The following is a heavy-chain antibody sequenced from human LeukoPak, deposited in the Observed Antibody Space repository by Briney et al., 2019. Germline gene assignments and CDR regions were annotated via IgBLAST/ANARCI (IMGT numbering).Heavy chain of an antibody. D-gene: IGHD3-3*01. Sequence: ASVKVSCKASGYTFTVYYMHWVRQAPGQGLEWMGWINPNSGGTNYAQKFQGRVTMTRDTSISTAYMELSRLRSDDTAVYYCARFGHYDFWSGYPPPFDYWGQGTLVTVSS. CDR1: GYTFTVYY. J-gene: IGHJ4*02. V-gene: IGHV1-2*02. CDR2: INPNSGGT. CDR3: ARFGHYDFWSGYPPPFDY.